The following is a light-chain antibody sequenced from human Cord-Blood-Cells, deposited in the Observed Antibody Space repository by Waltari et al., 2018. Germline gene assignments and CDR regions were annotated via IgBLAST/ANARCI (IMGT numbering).Light chain of an antibody. CDR1: QSISSY. CDR3: QQSYSTLSIT. CDR2: AAS. Sequence: DIQMTQSPSSLSASVGDRVTITCRASQSISSYLNWYQQKPGKAPKLLIYAASSLQSGVPSRFSGSGSGTDFTLTISSLQPEDFATCYCQQSYSTLSITFGQGTRLEIK. J-gene: IGKJ5*01. V-gene: IGKV1-39*01.